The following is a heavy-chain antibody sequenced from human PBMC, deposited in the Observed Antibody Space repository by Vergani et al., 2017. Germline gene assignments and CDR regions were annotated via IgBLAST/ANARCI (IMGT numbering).Heavy chain of an antibody. CDR2: ISGSGGST. D-gene: IGHD5-18*01. Sequence: EVQLLESGGGLVQPGGSLRLSCAASGFTFSSYAMSWVRQAPGKGLEWVSAISGSGGSTYYADSVKGRFTISRDNSKNTVDLQMNSLRAEDTAVYYCAKDPWIQLWLLPDFVYWGQGTLVTVSS. CDR3: AKDPWIQLWLLPDFVY. J-gene: IGHJ4*02. V-gene: IGHV3-23*01. CDR1: GFTFSSYA.